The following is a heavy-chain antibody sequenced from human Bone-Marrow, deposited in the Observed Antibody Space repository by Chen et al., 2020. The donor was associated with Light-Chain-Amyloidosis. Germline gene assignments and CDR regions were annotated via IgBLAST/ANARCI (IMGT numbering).Heavy chain of an antibody. CDR2: IYWNDSQ. J-gene: IGHJ4*02. D-gene: IGHD4-17*01. Sequence: QITLKESGPTLVKPTETLTLTCTFSGFSLNTVGIGVGWVRQPPGKALEWLTLIYWNDSQRYSPSLRNRITITKDASKNQVVLTMTDLDHVDTATYYCASTVTSKLPVFDHWGQGTLVTVSP. V-gene: IGHV2-5*01. CDR1: GFSLNTVGIG. CDR3: ASTVTSKLPVFDH.